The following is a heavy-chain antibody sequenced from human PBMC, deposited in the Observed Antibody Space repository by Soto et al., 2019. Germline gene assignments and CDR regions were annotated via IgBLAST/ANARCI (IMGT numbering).Heavy chain of an antibody. J-gene: IGHJ4*02. CDR3: ARDQTGTSEFEY. CDR1: GYTFTSYD. CDR2: INPSGGST. D-gene: IGHD1-7*01. Sequence: ASVKVSCKASGYTFTSYDINWVRQATGQGLEWMGWINPSGGSTSYAQKFQGRVTMTRDTSTSTVYMELSSLRSEDTAVYYCARDQTGTSEFEYWGQGTLVTVSS. V-gene: IGHV1-46*01.